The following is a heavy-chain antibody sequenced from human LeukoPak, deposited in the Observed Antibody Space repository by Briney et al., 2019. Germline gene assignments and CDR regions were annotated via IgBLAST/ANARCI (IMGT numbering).Heavy chain of an antibody. CDR3: ASQRAISRSAYGLDV. J-gene: IGHJ6*02. Sequence: GGSLRLSCAASGFTVSSTYMSWVRQAPGKGLEWVSVIYTGGSTFYADSVKGRFTIPRDTSTNTLYLQMNSLRGEDTAVYYCASQRAISRSAYGLDVWGQGTTVTVSS. CDR1: GFTVSSTY. V-gene: IGHV3-66*02. CDR2: IYTGGST. D-gene: IGHD6-13*01.